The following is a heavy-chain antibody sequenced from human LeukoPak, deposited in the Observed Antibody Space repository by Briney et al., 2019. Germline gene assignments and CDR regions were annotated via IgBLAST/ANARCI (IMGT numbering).Heavy chain of an antibody. J-gene: IGHJ6*02. D-gene: IGHD3-16*01. Sequence: PSETLSLTCAVYGGSFSGYYWSWIRQPPGKGLEWIGEINHSGSTNYNPSLKSRVTISVDTSKNQFSLKLSSVTAADTAVCYCARRLGYYYGMDVWGQGTTVTVSS. CDR2: INHSGST. V-gene: IGHV4-34*01. CDR1: GGSFSGYY. CDR3: ARRLGYYYGMDV.